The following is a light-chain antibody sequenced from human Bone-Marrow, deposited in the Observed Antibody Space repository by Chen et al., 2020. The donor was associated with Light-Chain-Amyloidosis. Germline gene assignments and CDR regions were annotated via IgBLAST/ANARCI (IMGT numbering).Light chain of an antibody. CDR2: DAP. Sequence: EVVLTQSPATLSLSPGERATLSCRASQTISTHLVWYQQKPGQVPRLLIYDAPTRATGIPARFSGSGSGTDFTLSISSLEAEDFAVYYCQHRGGWPPLSFSGGTKIEIK. CDR3: QHRGGWPPLS. CDR1: QTISTH. V-gene: IGKV3-11*01. J-gene: IGKJ4*01.